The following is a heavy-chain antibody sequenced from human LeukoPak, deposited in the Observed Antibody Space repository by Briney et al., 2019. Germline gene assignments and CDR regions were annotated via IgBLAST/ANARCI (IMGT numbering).Heavy chain of an antibody. J-gene: IGHJ4*02. CDR2: FSGSGDST. V-gene: IGHV3-23*01. CDR1: GFTFSNYA. D-gene: IGHD3-22*01. CDR3: AKDYYYDSSGYYFLGLYYFDY. Sequence: GGSLRLSCAASGFTFSNYAMSWVRQAPGKGLEWVSSFSGSGDSTYYADSVKGRFTISRDNSKNTLYLQMDSLRAEDAAIYYCAKDYYYDSSGYYFLGLYYFDYWGQGTLVTVSS.